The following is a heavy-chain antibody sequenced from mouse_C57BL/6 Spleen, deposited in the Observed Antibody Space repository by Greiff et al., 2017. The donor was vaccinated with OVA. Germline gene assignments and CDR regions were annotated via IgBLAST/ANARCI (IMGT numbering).Heavy chain of an antibody. CDR2: IHPNSGST. J-gene: IGHJ2*01. CDR3: ARGDCYGSSHFDY. CDR1: GYTFTSYW. V-gene: IGHV1-64*01. Sequence: QVQLQQSGAELVKPGASVKLSCKASGYTFTSYWMHWVKQRPGQGLEWIGMIHPNSGSTNYNEKFKSKATLTVDKSSSTAYMQLSSLTSEDSAVYYGARGDCYGSSHFDYWGQGTTLTVSS. D-gene: IGHD1-1*01.